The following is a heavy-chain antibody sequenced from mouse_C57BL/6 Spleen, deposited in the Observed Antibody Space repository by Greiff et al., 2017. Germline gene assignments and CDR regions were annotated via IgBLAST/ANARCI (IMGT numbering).Heavy chain of an antibody. Sequence: VQLQQSGPELVKPGASVKIPCKASGYTFTDYNMDWVKQSHGKSLEWIGDINPNNGGTIYNQKFKGKATLTVDKSSSTAYMELRSLTSEDTAVYYCASGYYRKGLAYWGQGTLVTVAA. V-gene: IGHV1-18*01. CDR2: INPNNGGT. J-gene: IGHJ3*01. D-gene: IGHD2-12*01. CDR1: GYTFTDYN. CDR3: ASGYYRKGLAY.